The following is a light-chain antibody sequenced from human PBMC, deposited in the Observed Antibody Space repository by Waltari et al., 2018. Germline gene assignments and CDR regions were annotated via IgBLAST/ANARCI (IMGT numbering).Light chain of an antibody. Sequence: QAVLTQPPSVSAAPGQTVTISCHGSSSKLGNNYITWYQQLPGTAPKLLIYDNTKRPSGIPDRFSGSKSGTSATLGITGLQTGDEADYYCGTWDSSLSVYVFGTGTKVTVL. CDR2: DNT. CDR3: GTWDSSLSVYV. CDR1: SSKLGNNY. J-gene: IGLJ1*01. V-gene: IGLV1-51*01.